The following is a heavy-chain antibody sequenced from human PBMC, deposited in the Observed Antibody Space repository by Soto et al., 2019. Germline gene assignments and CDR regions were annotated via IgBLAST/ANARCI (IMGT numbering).Heavy chain of an antibody. D-gene: IGHD2-8*02. CDR1: GFICVSYD. CDR2: ILVDGRT. Sequence: PGGSLRLSCAASGFICVSYDMGWVRQAPGKGLEWVSTILVDGRTFYVDSVKGRFTISRDSSQNTVYLQMNSLTAGDTALYYCAKATATGGGAFDICGQGTKVTVSS. CDR3: AKATATGGGAFDI. V-gene: IGHV3-23*01. J-gene: IGHJ3*02.